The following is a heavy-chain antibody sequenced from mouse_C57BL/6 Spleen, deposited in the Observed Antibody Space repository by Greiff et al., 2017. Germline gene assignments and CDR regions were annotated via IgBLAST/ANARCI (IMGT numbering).Heavy chain of an antibody. J-gene: IGHJ4*01. Sequence: VQLQQSGAELVKPGASVKLSCTASGFNIKDYYMHWVKQRTEQGLEWIGRIDPEDGETKYASKFQGKATITADTSSNTAYLQLSSLTSEDTAVYYCARRGEDAMDYWGQGTSVTVSS. V-gene: IGHV14-2*01. CDR2: IDPEDGET. CDR1: GFNIKDYY. CDR3: ARRGEDAMDY.